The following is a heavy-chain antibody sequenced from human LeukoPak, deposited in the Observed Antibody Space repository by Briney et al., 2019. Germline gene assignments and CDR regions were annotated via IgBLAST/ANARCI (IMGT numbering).Heavy chain of an antibody. CDR3: ARRGGYSSSWYGYNWFDP. V-gene: IGHV4-34*01. D-gene: IGHD6-13*01. J-gene: IGHJ5*02. CDR1: NGSFSGYS. CDR2: INHSGSS. Sequence: SETLSLTCAVYNGSFSGYSWSWIRQPPGKGLEWIGEINHSGSSNYNPSLKSRVTISVDTSKNQFSLKLSSVTAADTAVYYCARRGGYSSSWYGYNWFDPWGQGTLVTVSS.